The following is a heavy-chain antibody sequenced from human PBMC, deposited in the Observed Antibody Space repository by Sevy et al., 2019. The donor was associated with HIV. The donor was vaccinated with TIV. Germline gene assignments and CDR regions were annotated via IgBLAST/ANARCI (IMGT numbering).Heavy chain of an antibody. D-gene: IGHD6-19*01. CDR3: AREDRRLGQWLAGWFDP. J-gene: IGHJ5*02. V-gene: IGHV4-59*01. CDR2: IYYSGST. CDR1: GGSISSYY. Sequence: SETLSLTCTVSGGSISSYYWSWIRQPPGKGLEWIGYIYYSGSTNYNPSLKSRVTISVDTSKNQFSLKLSSVTAADTAVYYCAREDRRLGQWLAGWFDPWGQGTLVTVSS.